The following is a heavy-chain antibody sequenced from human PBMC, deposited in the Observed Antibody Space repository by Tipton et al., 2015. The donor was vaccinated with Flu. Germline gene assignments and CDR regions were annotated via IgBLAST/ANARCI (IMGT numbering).Heavy chain of an antibody. D-gene: IGHD4-11*01. J-gene: IGHJ5*02. V-gene: IGHV4-38-2*02. CDR2: IRYSGSP. CDR3: ARRDYSTYVSDPMNGFDP. Sequence: TLSLTCTVSGDSMRSDYFWAWLRQAPRKGLEWIGNIRYSGSPHYNPSLMSRPTITVETSKNQFSLRLPSMTAADTALYCCARRDYSTYVSDPMNGFDPWGHGALVTVSS. CDR1: GDSMRSDYF.